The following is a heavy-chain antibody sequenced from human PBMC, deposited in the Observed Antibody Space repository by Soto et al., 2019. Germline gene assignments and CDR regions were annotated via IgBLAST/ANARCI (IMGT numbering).Heavy chain of an antibody. CDR3: ARTIEVNSSQIDH. CDR2: VYYTVIT. Sequence: SETLSLTCRFSVFSMIGYYGSWVRQAPVKGLEWIGYVYYTVITNYNPSLQSRVTISVDTSNKQFSLSLRLVTAADTAVYFCARTIEVNSSQIDHWGQRTRVTVSS. D-gene: IGHD3-22*01. V-gene: IGHV4-59*01. CDR1: VFSMIGYY. J-gene: IGHJ4*02.